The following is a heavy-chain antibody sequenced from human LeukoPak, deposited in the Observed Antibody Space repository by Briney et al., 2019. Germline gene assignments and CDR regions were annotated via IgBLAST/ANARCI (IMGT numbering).Heavy chain of an antibody. CDR1: GYTFTSYG. CDR3: ARVPFWSGYQSFDY. V-gene: IGHV1-18*01. Sequence: ASVTVSFKASGYTFTSYGISWVRQAPGQGREWMGWISAYNGNTNYAQKLQGRVTMTTDTSTSTAYMELRSLRSDDTAVYYCARVPFWSGYQSFDYWGQGTLVTVSS. CDR2: ISAYNGNT. D-gene: IGHD3-3*01. J-gene: IGHJ4*02.